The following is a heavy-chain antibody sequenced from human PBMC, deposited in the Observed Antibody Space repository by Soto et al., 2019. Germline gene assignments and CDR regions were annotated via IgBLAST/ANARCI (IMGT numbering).Heavy chain of an antibody. J-gene: IGHJ4*02. V-gene: IGHV3-21*01. D-gene: IGHD5-12*01. Sequence: EVQLVESGGGLVKPGGSLRLSCAASGFTFSSYSMNWVRQAPGKGLEWVSSISSSSSYIYYADSVKGRFTISRDNAKNSLYLQMNSLRAEDTAVYYCAREMGQEKWLRSDPWYFDYWGQGTLVTVSS. CDR1: GFTFSSYS. CDR3: AREMGQEKWLRSDPWYFDY. CDR2: ISSSSSYI.